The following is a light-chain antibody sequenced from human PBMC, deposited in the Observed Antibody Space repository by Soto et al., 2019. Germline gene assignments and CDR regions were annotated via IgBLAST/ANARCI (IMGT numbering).Light chain of an antibody. CDR1: QSIGYW. CDR2: MAS. CDR3: QQYNSQAT. J-gene: IGKJ1*01. Sequence: DIQMTQSPSSVSASVGDRVTITCRASQSIGYWLAWYQQKPGKXPXXLIYMASSLESGVPPRFSGSGAGTEFTLTISSLQPDDFATYFCQQYNSQATFGQGTKVDIK. V-gene: IGKV1-5*03.